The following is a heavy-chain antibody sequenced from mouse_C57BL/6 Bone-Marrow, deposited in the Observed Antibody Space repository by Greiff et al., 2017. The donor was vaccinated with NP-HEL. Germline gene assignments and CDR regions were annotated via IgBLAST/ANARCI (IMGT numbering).Heavy chain of an antibody. J-gene: IGHJ2*01. CDR2: IDPSDSYT. CDR3: ARETTVGPYYFDY. V-gene: IGHV1-69*01. Sequence: QVQLQQPGAELVMPGASVKLSCKASGYTFASYWMHWVKQRPGQGLEWIGEIDPSDSYTNYNQKFKGKSPLTVAKSSSTAYMQLSSLTSEDSAVYYCARETTVGPYYFDYWGQGTTLTVSS. D-gene: IGHD1-1*01. CDR1: GYTFASYW.